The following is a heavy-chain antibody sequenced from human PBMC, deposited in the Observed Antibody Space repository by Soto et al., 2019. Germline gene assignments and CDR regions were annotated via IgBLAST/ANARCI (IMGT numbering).Heavy chain of an antibody. CDR2: IKQDGSEK. Sequence: GGSLRLSCAASGFTFSSYWMSWVRQAPGKGLEWVANIKQDGSEKYYVDSVKGRFTISRDNAKNSLYLQMNSLRAEDTAVYYCARIDGEVATIGRPFDYWGQGTLVTVSS. J-gene: IGHJ4*02. CDR1: GFTFSSYW. V-gene: IGHV3-7*01. CDR3: ARIDGEVATIGRPFDY. D-gene: IGHD5-12*01.